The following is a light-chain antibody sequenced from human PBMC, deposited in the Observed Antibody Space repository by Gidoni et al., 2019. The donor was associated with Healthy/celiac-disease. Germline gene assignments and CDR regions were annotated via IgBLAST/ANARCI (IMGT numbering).Light chain of an antibody. Sequence: EIVLTQSPATLSLSPGVSATLTCRASQSVSSYLAWYQQEPGQAPRLRIYDASYRATGIPARFSGSGSGTDFTLPISSLEPDDFAVYCCQQRSNWHSFXGXTKVEIK. CDR2: DAS. CDR3: QQRSNWHS. CDR1: QSVSSY. J-gene: IGKJ4*01. V-gene: IGKV3-11*01.